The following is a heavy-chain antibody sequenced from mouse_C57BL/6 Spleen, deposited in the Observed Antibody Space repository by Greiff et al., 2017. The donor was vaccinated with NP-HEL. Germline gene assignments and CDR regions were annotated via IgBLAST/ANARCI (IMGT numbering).Heavy chain of an antibody. Sequence: EVKLMESGGDLVKPGGSLKLSCAASGFTFSSYGMSWVRQTPDKRLEWVATISSGGSYTYYPDSVKGRFTISRDNAKNTLYLQMSSLKSEDTAMYYCARHEDSGSSLDYWGQGTTLTVSS. CDR2: ISSGGSYT. CDR1: GFTFSSYG. CDR3: ARHEDSGSSLDY. D-gene: IGHD1-1*01. V-gene: IGHV5-6*01. J-gene: IGHJ2*01.